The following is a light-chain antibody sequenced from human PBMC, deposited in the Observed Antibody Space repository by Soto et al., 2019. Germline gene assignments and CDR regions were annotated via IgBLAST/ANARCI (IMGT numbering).Light chain of an antibody. CDR1: QSISSY. V-gene: IGKV1-39*01. J-gene: IGKJ5*01. Sequence: DIQMNQSPSSLSASVGDRVTITCRASQSISSYLNWYQQKPGKAPKLLIYAASSLQSGVRSRFSGSGSGTDFTLTISSLQPEDFATYYCQQSGAFGQGTRLEIK. CDR3: QQSGA. CDR2: AAS.